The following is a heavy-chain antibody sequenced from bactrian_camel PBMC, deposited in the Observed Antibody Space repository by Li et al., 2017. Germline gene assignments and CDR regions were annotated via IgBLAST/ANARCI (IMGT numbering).Heavy chain of an antibody. D-gene: IGHD2*01. J-gene: IGHJ4*01. CDR1: GLTFGTHD. CDR3: AARPYTRSHFL. CDR2: INSADGST. Sequence: VQLVESGGGSVQVGGSLILSCVASGLTFGTHDMSWVRQAPGKGLEWVSAINSADGSTAYTDSVKGRFTISRDNPKNTLYLQMNSLKTEDTAVYYCAARPYTRSHFLWGQGTQVTVS. V-gene: IGHV3S40*01.